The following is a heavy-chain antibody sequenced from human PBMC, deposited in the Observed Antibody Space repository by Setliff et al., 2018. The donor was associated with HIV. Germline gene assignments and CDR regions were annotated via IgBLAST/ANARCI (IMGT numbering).Heavy chain of an antibody. CDR2: IYSSGNT. J-gene: IGHJ4*02. D-gene: IGHD3-22*01. Sequence: SETLSLTCTVSGGSINNNQWSWIRQPPGKGLEWIGYIYSSGNTNYNPSLKSRVIISVDTSKNQFSLKLSSVTAADTTVYYCARHSGLGGYYSPFDYWGPGTLVTVSS. CDR3: ARHSGLGGYYSPFDY. CDR1: GGSINNNQ. V-gene: IGHV4-4*09.